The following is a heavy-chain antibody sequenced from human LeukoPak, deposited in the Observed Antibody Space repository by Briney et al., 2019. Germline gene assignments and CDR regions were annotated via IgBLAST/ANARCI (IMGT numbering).Heavy chain of an antibody. J-gene: IGHJ4*01. Sequence: GGSLRLSCAASGFPCNEFWMHWVRQVPGKGLMWVSRIHKDGLHTWYADSMKGRFTISRDNAENTVYLHLNSLRVEDTAVYYCARESEAAGTYCLAHWGQGNLVTVSS. V-gene: IGHV3-74*01. D-gene: IGHD6-25*01. CDR2: IHKDGLHT. CDR1: GFPCNEFW. CDR3: ARESEAAGTYCLAH.